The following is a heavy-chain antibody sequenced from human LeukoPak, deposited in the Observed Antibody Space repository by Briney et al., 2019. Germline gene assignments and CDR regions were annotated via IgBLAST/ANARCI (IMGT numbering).Heavy chain of an antibody. CDR1: GFTFSSYA. CDR2: ISSNGGST. J-gene: IGHJ3*02. CDR3: ARATGGYVWGSYRWLDAFDI. D-gene: IGHD3-16*02. Sequence: KTGGSLRLSCAASGFTFSSYAMHWVRQAPGKGLEYVSAISSNGGSTYYANSVKGRFTISRDNSKNTLYLQMGSLRAEDTAVYYCARATGGYVWGSYRWLDAFDIWGQGTMVTVSS. V-gene: IGHV3-64*01.